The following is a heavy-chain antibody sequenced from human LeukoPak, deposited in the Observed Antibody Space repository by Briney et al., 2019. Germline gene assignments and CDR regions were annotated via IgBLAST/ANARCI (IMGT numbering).Heavy chain of an antibody. Sequence: ASVKVSCKASGYTFTSYAMNWVRQAPGQGLEWMGWINTNTGNPTFAQGFTGRFVLSLDTSVSTAYLQISSLKAEDTAVYYCARGTPPRFYRYAEIYFDYWGQGTPVTVSS. CDR3: ARGTPPRFYRYAEIYFDY. D-gene: IGHD5-18*01. CDR2: INTNTGNP. V-gene: IGHV7-4-1*02. CDR1: GYTFTSYA. J-gene: IGHJ4*02.